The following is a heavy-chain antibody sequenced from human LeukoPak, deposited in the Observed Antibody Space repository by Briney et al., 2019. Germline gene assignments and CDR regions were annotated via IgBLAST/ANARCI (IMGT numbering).Heavy chain of an antibody. Sequence: GGSLRLSCSASGFIFSPYAMHWVRQAPGKGLEYVSSISSEGKTTYYADSVKGRFTISRDNSKNTLYLQMNSLRAEDTAVYYCATLQDIVVVPAAIGGHFYYYGMDVWGQGTTVTVSS. V-gene: IGHV3-64*04. J-gene: IGHJ6*02. D-gene: IGHD2-2*02. CDR1: GFIFSPYA. CDR2: ISSEGKTT. CDR3: ATLQDIVVVPAAIGGHFYYYGMDV.